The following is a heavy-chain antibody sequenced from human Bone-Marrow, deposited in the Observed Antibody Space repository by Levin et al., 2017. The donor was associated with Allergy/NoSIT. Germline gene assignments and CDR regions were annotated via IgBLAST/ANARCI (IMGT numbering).Heavy chain of an antibody. CDR1: GGRFSNYA. V-gene: IGHV1-69*01. D-gene: IGHD3-10*01. CDR3: ARARDGYYGSGSFDF. J-gene: IGHJ4*02. CDR2: IIPAFGST. Sequence: HGESLKISCKASGGRFSNYAISWVRQAPGQGLEWMGGIIPAFGSTNYAQKFQGRVTIIADESTSTAYMELRSLKSEDTAVYYCARARDGYYGSGSFDFWGQGTLLTVSS.